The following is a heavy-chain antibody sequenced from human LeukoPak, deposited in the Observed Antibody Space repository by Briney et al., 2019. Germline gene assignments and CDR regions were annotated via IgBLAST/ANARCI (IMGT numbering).Heavy chain of an antibody. CDR3: AKDTGRDILTGYGDLDY. Sequence: GGSLRLSCAASGFTFSSYGMHWVRQAPGKGLEWVAVISYDGSNKYYADSVKGRFTISRDNSKNTLYLQMNSLRAEDTAVYYCAKDTGRDILTGYGDLDYWGQGTLVIVSS. CDR2: ISYDGSNK. CDR1: GFTFSSYG. D-gene: IGHD3-9*01. V-gene: IGHV3-30*18. J-gene: IGHJ4*02.